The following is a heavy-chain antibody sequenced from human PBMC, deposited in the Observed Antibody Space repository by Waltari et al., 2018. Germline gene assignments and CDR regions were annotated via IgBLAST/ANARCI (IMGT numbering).Heavy chain of an antibody. J-gene: IGHJ5*02. V-gene: IGHV3-21*06. D-gene: IGHD3-10*01. Sequence: VQLVESGGGVVQPGRSLRLSCAASGFTFSSYSMNWVRRAPGKGLEWVSSMASDYSYIYYADAVKGRFTISRDNTKNSLYLQMNSLTVEDTALYYCARDSNYGSGSRSGGDWFDPWGQGTLVTVSS. CDR3: ARDSNYGSGSRSGGDWFDP. CDR1: GFTFSSYS. CDR2: MASDYSYI.